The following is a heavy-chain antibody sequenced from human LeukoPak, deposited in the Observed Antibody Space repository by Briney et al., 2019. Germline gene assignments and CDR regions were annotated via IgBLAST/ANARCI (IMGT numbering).Heavy chain of an antibody. V-gene: IGHV4-59*01. D-gene: IGHD2-2*01. CDR3: ARVVCSSSSCEKRGAFDI. CDR2: IYYSGST. J-gene: IGHJ3*02. CDR1: GGSFSSYY. Sequence: SETLSLTCTVSGGSFSSYYWNWIRQPPGKGLEWIGDIYYSGSTNYNPSLKSRVTISVDTSENQFSLKLSSVTAADTAVYYCARVVCSSSSCEKRGAFDIWGQGTMVTVSS.